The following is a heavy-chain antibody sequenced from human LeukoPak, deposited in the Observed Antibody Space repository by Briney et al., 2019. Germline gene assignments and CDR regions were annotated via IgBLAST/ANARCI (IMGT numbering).Heavy chain of an antibody. J-gene: IGHJ5*02. CDR2: ISSSSSYI. Sequence: GGSLRLSCAASGFTFSSYSMNWVRQAPGKGLEWVSSISSSSSYIYYADSVMGRFTISRDNSKNSLYLQMNSLRAEDTAVYYCASVRYCSSTSCLEGALDPWGQGTLVTVSS. D-gene: IGHD2-2*01. CDR3: ASVRYCSSTSCLEGALDP. CDR1: GFTFSSYS. V-gene: IGHV3-21*01.